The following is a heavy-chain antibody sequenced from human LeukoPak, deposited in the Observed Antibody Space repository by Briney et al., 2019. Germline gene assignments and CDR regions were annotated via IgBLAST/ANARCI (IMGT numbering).Heavy chain of an antibody. V-gene: IGHV3-23*01. D-gene: IGHD4-17*01. Sequence: PGGSLRLSCAASGFTYSSYAMSWVRQAPGKGLEWVSAISGSGDNTHYADSVKGRFTISRDNSKNTLCLQMNSLRAEDTAVYYCAKSLAYYFRTVTTYYFDYWGQGTLVTVSS. CDR1: GFTYSSYA. CDR3: AKSLAYYFRTVTTYYFDY. CDR2: ISGSGDNT. J-gene: IGHJ4*02.